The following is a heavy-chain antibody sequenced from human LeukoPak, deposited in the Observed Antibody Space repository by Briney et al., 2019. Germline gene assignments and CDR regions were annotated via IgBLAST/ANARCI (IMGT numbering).Heavy chain of an antibody. CDR1: GGTFSSYA. V-gene: IGHV1-69*13. J-gene: IGHJ4*02. CDR2: IIPIFGTA. D-gene: IGHD3-22*01. Sequence: SVKVSCKASGGTFSSYAISWVRQAPGQGLEWMGGIIPIFGTANYAQKFQGRVTITADESTSTAYMELSSLRSEDTAVYYCARPPPTYYYDSSGYYFDYWGQGTLVTVSS. CDR3: ARPPPTYYYDSSGYYFDY.